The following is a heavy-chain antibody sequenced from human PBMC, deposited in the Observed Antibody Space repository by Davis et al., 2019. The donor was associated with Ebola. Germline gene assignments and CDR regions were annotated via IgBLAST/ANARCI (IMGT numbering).Heavy chain of an antibody. CDR1: GFTFSSHS. D-gene: IGHD3-22*01. CDR2: ISSSSSYI. CDR3: ARDSHYDSSGYYYNYGMDV. V-gene: IGHV3-21*01. Sequence: PGGSLRLSCAASGFTFSSHSMNWVRQAPGKGLEWVSSISSSSSYIYYANSVKGRFTISRDNAKNSLYLQMNSLRAEDTAVYYCARDSHYDSSGYYYNYGMDVWGQGTTVTVSS. J-gene: IGHJ6*02.